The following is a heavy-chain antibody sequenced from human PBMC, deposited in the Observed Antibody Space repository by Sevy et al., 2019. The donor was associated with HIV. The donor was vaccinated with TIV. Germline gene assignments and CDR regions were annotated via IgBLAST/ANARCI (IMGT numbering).Heavy chain of an antibody. V-gene: IGHV3-53*01. D-gene: IGHD4-17*01. CDR1: GFTVSSNY. CDR3: ARGLYGDYVGYFDL. Sequence: GGSLRLSCAVSGFTVSSNYMSWVRQAPGKGLEWVSIIYSSGSTYYAVSVKGRFTVSRDNSKNTVYLQMNSLRAEDTAVQYCARGLYGDYVGYFDLWGRGTLVTVSS. CDR2: IYSSGST. J-gene: IGHJ2*01.